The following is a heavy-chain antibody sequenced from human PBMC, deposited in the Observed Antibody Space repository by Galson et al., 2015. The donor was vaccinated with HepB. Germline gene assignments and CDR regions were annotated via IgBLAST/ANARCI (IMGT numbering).Heavy chain of an antibody. J-gene: IGHJ4*02. CDR2: ISYDGSNK. V-gene: IGHV3-30*04. Sequence: SLRLSCAASGFTFSSYAMHWVRQAPGKGLEWVAVISYDGSNKYYADSVKGRFTISRDNSKNALYLQMNSLRAEDTAVYYCASLNYGSGSAAQDWGQGTLVTVSS. CDR3: ASLNYGSGSAAQD. D-gene: IGHD3-10*01. CDR1: GFTFSSYA.